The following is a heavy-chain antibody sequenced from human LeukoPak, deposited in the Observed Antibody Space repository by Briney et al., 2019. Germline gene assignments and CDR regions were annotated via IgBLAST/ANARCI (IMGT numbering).Heavy chain of an antibody. V-gene: IGHV4-39*02. D-gene: IGHD1-26*01. CDR3: ARDHGDSGSPRLDFDY. CDR1: GGSINSSSYY. CDR2: IYHSGYT. Sequence: NPSETLSLTCTVSGGSINSSSYYWGWIRQPPGEALEWIGSIYHSGYTYYNPSLKSRVTISVDTSKSQFSLKLSSVTAADTAVYYCARDHGDSGSPRLDFDYWGQGTLVTVSS. J-gene: IGHJ4*02.